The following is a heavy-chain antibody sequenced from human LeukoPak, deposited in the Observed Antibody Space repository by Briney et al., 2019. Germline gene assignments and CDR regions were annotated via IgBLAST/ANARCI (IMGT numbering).Heavy chain of an antibody. CDR2: ISSSGSTT. CDR3: ARSSSSFNAIYYVY. Sequence: GGSLRLSCAASGFTFSSYTMNWVRQAPGRGLEWLSYISSSGSTTYYADSVKGRFTISRDNAKNSLYLQMNSLRAEDTAVYYCARSSSSFNAIYYVYWGQGTLVTVSS. D-gene: IGHD6-13*01. J-gene: IGHJ4*02. V-gene: IGHV3-48*01. CDR1: GFTFSSYT.